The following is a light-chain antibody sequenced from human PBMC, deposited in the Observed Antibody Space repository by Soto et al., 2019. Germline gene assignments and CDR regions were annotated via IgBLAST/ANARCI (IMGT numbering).Light chain of an antibody. CDR1: QSVSSN. J-gene: IGKJ1*01. Sequence: EIVMTQSPATLSVSPGERATLSCRASQSVSSNLAWYQQKPGQAPRLLIYGASTRATGIPARFSGSGSGTEFTITISSLQSEDFAVYYCQQYNNWPFPSWTFGQWTKVEIK. CDR3: QQYNNWPFPSWT. V-gene: IGKV3-15*01. CDR2: GAS.